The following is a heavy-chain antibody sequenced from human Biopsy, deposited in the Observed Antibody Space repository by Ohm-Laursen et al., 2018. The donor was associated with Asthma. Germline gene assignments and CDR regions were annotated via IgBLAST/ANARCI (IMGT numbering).Heavy chain of an antibody. CDR1: GGTFNTYV. J-gene: IGHJ4*02. D-gene: IGHD2-2*01. Sequence: SVKVSCKSLGGTFNTYVIGWVRQAPGQGLEWMGGINSVFGTTTYPQKFQDRVTITADDSTSTVYMELSRLRSEDPAVYYCARKAGSCISRTCYSLDFWGQGTLVTVSS. CDR3: ARKAGSCISRTCYSLDF. V-gene: IGHV1-69*13. CDR2: INSVFGTT.